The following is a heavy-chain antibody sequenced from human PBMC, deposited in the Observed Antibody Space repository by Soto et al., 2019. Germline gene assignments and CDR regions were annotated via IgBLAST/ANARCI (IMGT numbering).Heavy chain of an antibody. CDR2: IYPGDSDT. J-gene: IGHJ4*02. Sequence: GESLKISCRGSGYSFVTYWIAWVRQMPGKGLEWMGIIYPGDSDTRYSPSFQGQVTISADKSKNQFSLKLSSVTAADTAVYYCARVGHGSLRFLEWLIDYWGQGTLVTVSS. CDR3: ARVGHGSLRFLEWLIDY. V-gene: IGHV5-51*01. CDR1: GYSFVTYW. D-gene: IGHD3-3*01.